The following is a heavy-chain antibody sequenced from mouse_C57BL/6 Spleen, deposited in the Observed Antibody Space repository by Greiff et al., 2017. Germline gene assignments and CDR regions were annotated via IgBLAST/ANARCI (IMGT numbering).Heavy chain of an antibody. Sequence: EVKVVESGGDLVKPGGSLKLSCAASGFTFSSYGMSWVRQTPDKRLEWVATISSGGSYTYYPDSVKGRFTISRDNAKNTLYLQMSSLKSEDTAMYYCARDGYYPDYAMDYWGQGTSVTVSS. J-gene: IGHJ4*01. V-gene: IGHV5-6*01. CDR3: ARDGYYPDYAMDY. CDR1: GFTFSSYG. CDR2: ISSGGSYT. D-gene: IGHD2-3*01.